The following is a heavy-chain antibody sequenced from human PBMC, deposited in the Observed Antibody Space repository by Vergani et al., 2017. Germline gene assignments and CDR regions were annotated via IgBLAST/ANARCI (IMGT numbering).Heavy chain of an antibody. V-gene: IGHV3-23*01. CDR2: IRGSGGST. D-gene: IGHD3-3*01. J-gene: IGHJ5*02. Sequence: EVQLLESGGGLVQPGGSLRLSCAASGFTFSSYAMSWVRQAPGKGLEWVSAIRGSGGSTYYADSVKGRFTISRDNSKNTLYLQMNSLRAEDTAVYYCAKSHRITIFGVVIPWFDPWGQGTLVTVSS. CDR1: GFTFSSYA. CDR3: AKSHRITIFGVVIPWFDP.